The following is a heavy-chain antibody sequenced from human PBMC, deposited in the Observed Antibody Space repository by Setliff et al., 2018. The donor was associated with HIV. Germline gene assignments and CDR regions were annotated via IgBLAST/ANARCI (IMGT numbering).Heavy chain of an antibody. CDR3: ARHLQAFDI. CDR1: GGSISSYY. V-gene: IGHV4-59*08. Sequence: PSETLSLTCTVSGGSISSYYWSWIRQPPGKGLEWIGYIYYSGGIYYNPSLKSRVTMSGDTSKNKLSLKLTSVTAADTAVYYCARHLQAFDIWGHGTMVTVSS. D-gene: IGHD1-1*01. J-gene: IGHJ3*02. CDR2: IYYSGGI.